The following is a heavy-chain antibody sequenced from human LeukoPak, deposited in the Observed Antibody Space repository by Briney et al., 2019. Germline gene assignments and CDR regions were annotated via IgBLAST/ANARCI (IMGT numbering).Heavy chain of an antibody. D-gene: IGHD3-3*01. V-gene: IGHV3-30*04. CDR3: AKLRFWSGSSGPFDY. CDR1: GFTFSSYI. Sequence: PGRSLRLSCAASGFTFSSYIIHWVRQAPGKGLEWVAVISYDGTDKYYADSVKGRFTISRDNSKNTLYLQMNSLRAEDTAVYYCAKLRFWSGSSGPFDYWGQGTLVTVSS. J-gene: IGHJ4*02. CDR2: ISYDGTDK.